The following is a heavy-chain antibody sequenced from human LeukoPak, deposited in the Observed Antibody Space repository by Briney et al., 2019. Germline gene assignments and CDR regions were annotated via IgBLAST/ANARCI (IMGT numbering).Heavy chain of an antibody. D-gene: IGHD3-22*01. CDR2: ICSDGSTT. V-gene: IGHV3-74*01. CDR1: GFTFSSYW. Sequence: GGSLRLSCVASGFTFSSYWMHWLRQPPGNGLVWFSRICSDGSTTTYAASVKGRFTISRDNAKNTLYLQMNSLRAEDTAVYYCARERSGSSGYYSAIDSWGQGTLVTVSS. CDR3: ARERSGSSGYYSAIDS. J-gene: IGHJ4*02.